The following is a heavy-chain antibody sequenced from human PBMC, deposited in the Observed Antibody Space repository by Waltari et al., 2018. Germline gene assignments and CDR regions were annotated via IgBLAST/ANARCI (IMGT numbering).Heavy chain of an antibody. CDR2: ISSSRSYI. J-gene: IGHJ5*02. D-gene: IGHD2-2*01. CDR1: GFTFSSYS. Sequence: EVQLVESGGGLVKPGGSLRLSCAASGFTFSSYSMNWVRQAPGKGLEGVSSISSSRSYIYYADSVKGRFTIARDNAKNSLYLQMNSLRAEDTAVYYCARSALVVDWFDPWGQGTLVTVSS. V-gene: IGHV3-21*01. CDR3: ARSALVVDWFDP.